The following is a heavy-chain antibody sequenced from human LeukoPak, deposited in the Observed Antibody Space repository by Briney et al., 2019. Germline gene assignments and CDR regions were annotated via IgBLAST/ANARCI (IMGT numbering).Heavy chain of an antibody. D-gene: IGHD3-3*01. V-gene: IGHV3-21*01. CDR2: ISSSSSYI. CDR1: GFTFSNYW. Sequence: GGSLRLSCAASGFTFSNYWMHWVRQAPGKGLEWVSSISSSSSYIYYADSVKGRFTISRDNAKNSLYLQMNSLRAEDTAVYYCARVEESASFDPWGQGTLVTVSS. J-gene: IGHJ5*02. CDR3: ARVEESASFDP.